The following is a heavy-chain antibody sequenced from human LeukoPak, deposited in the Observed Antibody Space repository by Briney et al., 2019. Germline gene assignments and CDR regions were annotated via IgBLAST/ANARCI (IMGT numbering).Heavy chain of an antibody. CDR3: ARLGLRSDPYYFYGMDV. J-gene: IGHJ6*02. Sequence: GGSLRLSCAASGFTLTNYRMTWVRQAPGKGLEWVANIEQDGSEKYYVGSVKGRFIISRDNAENSLYLQMNSLRVEDTAVYYCARLGLRSDPYYFYGMDVWGQGTTVTVSS. V-gene: IGHV3-7*01. CDR2: IEQDGSEK. D-gene: IGHD4-17*01. CDR1: GFTLTNYR.